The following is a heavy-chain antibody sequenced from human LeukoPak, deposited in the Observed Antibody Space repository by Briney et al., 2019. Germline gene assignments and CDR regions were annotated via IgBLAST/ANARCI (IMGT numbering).Heavy chain of an antibody. D-gene: IGHD6-19*01. V-gene: IGHV3-30*19. CDR1: GFIFSSYG. J-gene: IGHJ4*02. CDR2: ISYDGSNK. Sequence: GSLRLSCVTSGFIFSSYGMHWVRQVPDKGLEWVAVISYDGSNKYYADSVKGRFTISRDNSKNTLYLQMNSLRAEDTAVYYCARDRYSSGWYLDYWGQGTLVTVSS. CDR3: ARDRYSSGWYLDY.